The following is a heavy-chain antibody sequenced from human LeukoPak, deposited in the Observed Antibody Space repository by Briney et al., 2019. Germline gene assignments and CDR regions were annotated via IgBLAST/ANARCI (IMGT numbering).Heavy chain of an antibody. Sequence: SETLSLTCPVSGGSINSYYWSWIRQPAGKGLEWIGRIYTSGTTNYNPSLKSRVTMSVDTSKNQFSLKLSSVTAADTAVYYCARGPGGSSSSDFDYWGQGTLVTVSS. D-gene: IGHD6-6*01. CDR2: IYTSGTT. J-gene: IGHJ4*02. CDR3: ARGPGGSSSSDFDY. CDR1: GGSINSYY. V-gene: IGHV4-4*07.